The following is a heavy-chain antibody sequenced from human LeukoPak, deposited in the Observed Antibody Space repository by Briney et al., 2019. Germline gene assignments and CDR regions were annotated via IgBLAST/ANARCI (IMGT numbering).Heavy chain of an antibody. CDR3: ARGGSMYGMDV. J-gene: IGHJ6*02. CDR1: GGSFSGYY. Sequence: PSETLSLTCAVYGGSFSGYYWNWIRQPPGKGLEWIGEINPSGGTKNNPSLKSRVSISVGMSKKQFSLKLSSVTAADTAVYYCARGGSMYGMDVWGQGTTVTVSS. D-gene: IGHD2-8*01. V-gene: IGHV4-34*01. CDR2: INPSGGT.